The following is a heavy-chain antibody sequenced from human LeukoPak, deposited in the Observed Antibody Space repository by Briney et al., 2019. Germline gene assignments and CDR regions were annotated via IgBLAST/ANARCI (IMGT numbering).Heavy chain of an antibody. J-gene: IGHJ4*02. CDR3: ARGRNGYSSSWYVNY. D-gene: IGHD6-13*01. CDR1: GGSFSGYY. CDR2: INHSGST. V-gene: IGHV4-34*01. Sequence: SETLSLTCAVYGGSFSGYYWSWIRQPPGKGLEWIGEINHSGSTNYNPSLKSRVTISVDTSKNQFSLKLSSVTAADTAVYYCARGRNGYSSSWYVNYWGQGTLVTVSS.